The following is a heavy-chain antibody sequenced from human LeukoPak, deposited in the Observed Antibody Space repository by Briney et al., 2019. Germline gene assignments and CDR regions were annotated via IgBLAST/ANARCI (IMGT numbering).Heavy chain of an antibody. CDR1: GYTFTSYG. V-gene: IGHV1-18*01. CDR3: ARDSVFWSGYYTYDY. J-gene: IGHJ4*02. D-gene: IGHD3-3*01. Sequence: ASVKVSCKASGYTFTSYGISWVRQAPGQGLEWMGWISAYNGNTNYAQKLQGRVTMTTDTFTSTAYMEQRSPRDNDPAVYYCARDSVFWSGYYTYDYWGQGTMVTVSS. CDR2: ISAYNGNT.